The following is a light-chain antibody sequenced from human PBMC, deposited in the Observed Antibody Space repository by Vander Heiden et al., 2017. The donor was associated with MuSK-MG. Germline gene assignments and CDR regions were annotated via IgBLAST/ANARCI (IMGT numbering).Light chain of an antibody. J-gene: IGKJ2*01. CDR2: DAS. CDR1: QSISSW. V-gene: IGKV1-5*01. CDR3: QQDYSYSHT. Sequence: IQITQSPSTLSASVGDRVTITCRASQSISSWLAWYQQKPGKAPKLLIYDASSLESGVPSRFSGSGSGTEFTLTISNMKPDDFATYYCQQDYSYSHTFGQGTKLEIK.